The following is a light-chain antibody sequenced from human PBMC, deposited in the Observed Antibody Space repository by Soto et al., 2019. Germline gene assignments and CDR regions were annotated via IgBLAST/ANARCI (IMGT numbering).Light chain of an antibody. CDR2: EAS. J-gene: IGKJ1*01. CDR1: QNINSW. CDR3: QQYNSYPGT. V-gene: IGKV1-5*03. Sequence: DIHMTQSPSTLSASVGDRVTITCRASQNINSWLAWYQQKPGKAPKLLIYEASSLEKGVPARFGGSGSGTEFTLTISSLQPDDFATYYCQQYNSYPGTFGQGTKVDIK.